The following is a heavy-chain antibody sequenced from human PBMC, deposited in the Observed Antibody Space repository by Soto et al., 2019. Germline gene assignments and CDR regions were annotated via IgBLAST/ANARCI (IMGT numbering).Heavy chain of an antibody. V-gene: IGHV1-8*01. Sequence: QVQLVQSGADVKKPGASVKVSCEASGYTFSSYDISWVRQASGQGLEGMGWVNPNGNETDYAQKFQGRVTMTGNTSIRTAYMELRSLRSDDTAVYYCVRSGRRSGIDYWGQGTLVTVSS. CDR1: GYTFSSYD. J-gene: IGHJ4*02. CDR3: VRSGRRSGIDY. CDR2: VNPNGNET. D-gene: IGHD5-12*01.